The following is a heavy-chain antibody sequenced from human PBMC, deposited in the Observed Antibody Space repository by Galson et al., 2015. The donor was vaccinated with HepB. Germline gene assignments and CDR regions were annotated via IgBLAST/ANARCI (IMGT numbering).Heavy chain of an antibody. CDR3: ARVYQLSPGPYYMDV. CDR1: GFTFSSYS. J-gene: IGHJ6*03. D-gene: IGHD1-14*01. CDR2: ISSSSSYI. Sequence: SLRLSCAASGFTFSSYSMNWVRQAPGKGLEWVSSISSSSSYIYYADSVKGRFTISRDNAKNSLYLQMNSLRAEDTAVYYCARVYQLSPGPYYMDVWGKGTTVTVSS. V-gene: IGHV3-21*01.